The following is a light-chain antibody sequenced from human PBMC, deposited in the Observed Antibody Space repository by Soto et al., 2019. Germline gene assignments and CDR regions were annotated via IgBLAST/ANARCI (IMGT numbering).Light chain of an antibody. J-gene: IGKJ3*01. CDR1: DYVSSE. CDR2: AAS. CDR3: KKYSSFPFS. V-gene: IGKV1D-16*01. Sequence: DIQLTHSPYSLSASVGDRGTITCRATDYVSSELAWYQQRPGKAPKTLIYAASTLQKGVPARFRGRGSGTTFTLTIRTLQPEDLAPYHCKKYSSFPFSFGPGTTVDIK.